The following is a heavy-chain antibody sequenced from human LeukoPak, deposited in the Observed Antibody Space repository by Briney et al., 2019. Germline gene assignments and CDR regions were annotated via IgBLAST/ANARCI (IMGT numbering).Heavy chain of an antibody. CDR2: IYYSGST. V-gene: IGHV4-30-4*08. CDR1: GFTFSSYA. Sequence: LRLSCAASGFTFSSYAMSWVRQPPGKGLEWIGYIYYSGSTYYNPSLKSRVTISVDTSKNQFSLKLSSVTAADTAVYYCARDRYDYVWGSRWNWFDPWGQGTLVTVSS. J-gene: IGHJ5*02. D-gene: IGHD3-16*01. CDR3: ARDRYDYVWGSRWNWFDP.